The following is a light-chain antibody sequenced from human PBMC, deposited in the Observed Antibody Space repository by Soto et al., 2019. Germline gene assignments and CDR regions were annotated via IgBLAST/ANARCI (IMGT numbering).Light chain of an antibody. Sequence: DIQMTQSPSTLSASAGDRVTITCRASQSVSSWLAWYQQKPGKAPKLLIYHVSSLDSGVPPRFSGSGSGTEFTLTISSLQPDDFAAYYCQYHYVWSKTFGGGTKVEI. J-gene: IGKJ4*02. CDR2: HVS. V-gene: IGKV1-5*01. CDR1: QSVSSW. CDR3: QYHYVWSKT.